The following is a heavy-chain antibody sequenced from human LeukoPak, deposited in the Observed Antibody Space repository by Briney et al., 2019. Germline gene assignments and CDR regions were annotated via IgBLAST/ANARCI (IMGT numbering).Heavy chain of an antibody. Sequence: SVKVSCKASGGTFSSYAISWVRQAPGQGLEWMGGIVPIFGTANYAQKFQGRVTITTDESTSTAYMELSSLRSEDTAVYYCARSSGIFRSVTFDYWGQGTLVTVSS. D-gene: IGHD3-3*01. J-gene: IGHJ4*02. CDR2: IVPIFGTA. CDR3: ARSSGIFRSVTFDY. CDR1: GGTFSSYA. V-gene: IGHV1-69*05.